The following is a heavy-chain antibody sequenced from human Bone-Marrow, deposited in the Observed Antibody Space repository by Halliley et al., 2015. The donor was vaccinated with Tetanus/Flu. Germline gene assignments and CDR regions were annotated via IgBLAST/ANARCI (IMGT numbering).Heavy chain of an antibody. J-gene: IGHJ4*02. CDR2: ISALDGHT. CDR3: ARDRAISVSSLDY. Sequence: LEWMGWISALDGHTKHVQKFQGRVTLTTDASTSTAYMELRSLRSDDTAVYYCARDRAISVSSLDYWGQGTLVTVSS. D-gene: IGHD6-19*01. V-gene: IGHV1-18*01.